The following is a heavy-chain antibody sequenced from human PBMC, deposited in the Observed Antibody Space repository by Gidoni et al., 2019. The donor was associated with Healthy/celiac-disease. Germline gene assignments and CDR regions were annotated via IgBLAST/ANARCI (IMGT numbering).Heavy chain of an antibody. J-gene: IGHJ6*03. Sequence: QLQLQESGPGLVKPSETLSLTCTVSGGSISSSRYYWGWIRQPPGKGLEWIGSIYYSGSTYYNPSRKMRVTISVDTSKNQFSLKLSSVTAADTAVYYCAGPRAYCSSTSCQNYYYYMDVWGKGTTVTVSS. V-gene: IGHV4-39*01. D-gene: IGHD2-2*01. CDR3: AGPRAYCSSTSCQNYYYYMDV. CDR2: IYYSGST. CDR1: GGSISSSRYY.